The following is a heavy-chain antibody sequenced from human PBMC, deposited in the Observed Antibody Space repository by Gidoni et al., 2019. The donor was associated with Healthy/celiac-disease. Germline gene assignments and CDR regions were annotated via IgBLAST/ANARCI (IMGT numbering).Heavy chain of an antibody. CDR1: GFTFSSYA. CDR2: ISGSGGST. Sequence: EVQLLESGGGLVQPGGSLRLSCAASGFTFSSYAMSWVRQAPGKGLEWVSAISGSGGSTYYADSVKGRFTISRDNSKNTLYLQMNSLRAEDTAVYYCAKGASRITIFGVVIPALNDYWGQGTLVTVSS. J-gene: IGHJ4*02. V-gene: IGHV3-23*01. CDR3: AKGASRITIFGVVIPALNDY. D-gene: IGHD3-3*01.